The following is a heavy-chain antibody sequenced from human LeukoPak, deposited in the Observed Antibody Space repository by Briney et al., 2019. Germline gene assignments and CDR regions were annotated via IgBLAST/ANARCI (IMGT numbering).Heavy chain of an antibody. J-gene: IGHJ4*02. V-gene: IGHV4-59*01. Sequence: PSETLSLTCTVSGGSINNYYWSWIRQPPGKGLEWIAYIYDSGSTNYNPSLKSRVTISVDTSKNQFSLKLSSVTAADTAVYHCARDRTLYCSDGSCYSGGLDYWGQGTLVTVSS. CDR2: IYDSGST. D-gene: IGHD2-15*01. CDR1: GGSINNYY. CDR3: ARDRTLYCSDGSCYSGGLDY.